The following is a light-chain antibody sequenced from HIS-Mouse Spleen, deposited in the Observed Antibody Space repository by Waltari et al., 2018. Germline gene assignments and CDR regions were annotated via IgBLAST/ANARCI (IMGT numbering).Light chain of an antibody. V-gene: IGLV2-23*01. CDR2: EGS. J-gene: IGLJ2*01. Sequence: QSALTQPASVSGSPGQSITISCTGTSRYVGRYNLVSWYQQHPGKAPKLMIYEGSKRPSGVSNRFSGSKSGNTASLTISGLQAEDEADYYCCSYAGSSTLVFGGGTKLTVL. CDR1: SRYVGRYNL. CDR3: CSYAGSSTLV.